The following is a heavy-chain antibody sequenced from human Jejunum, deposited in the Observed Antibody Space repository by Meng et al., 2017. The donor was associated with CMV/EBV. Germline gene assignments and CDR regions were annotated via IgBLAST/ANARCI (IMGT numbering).Heavy chain of an antibody. CDR2: INEYGSEK. Sequence: MSWVRQVSGKGLEWVANINEYGSEKYYVDSVKGRFTISRDFAKNLLYLQLSSLRAEDTAVYYCARGNPMTTVTTVRGSYYYYSMDVWGRGTTVTVSS. V-gene: IGHV3-7*04. CDR3: ARGNPMTTVTTVRGSYYYYSMDV. D-gene: IGHD4-17*01. J-gene: IGHJ6*03.